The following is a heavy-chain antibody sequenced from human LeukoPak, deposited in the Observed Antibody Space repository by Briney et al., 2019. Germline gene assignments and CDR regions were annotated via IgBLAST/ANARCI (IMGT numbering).Heavy chain of an antibody. D-gene: IGHD2-15*01. V-gene: IGHV1-69*13. CDR2: SIPIFGTA. Sequence: SVKISCKGSGDTFSSYAISWVRHAPGQGLEWMGGSIPIFGTANYAQKFQGRVTITADESTSTAYMELSSLRSEDTAVYYCARGIECSGGSCSETPFDYWGQGTLVTVSS. CDR3: ARGIECSGGSCSETPFDY. J-gene: IGHJ4*02. CDR1: GDTFSSYA.